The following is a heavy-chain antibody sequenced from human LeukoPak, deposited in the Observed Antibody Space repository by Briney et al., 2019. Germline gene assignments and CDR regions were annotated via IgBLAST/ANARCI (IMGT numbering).Heavy chain of an antibody. V-gene: IGHV1-18*01. Sequence: ASVKVSCKTSGYTFTTYGISWVRQAPGQGLEWMGWISAYNGDTNYAQNLQGRVTMTTDTSTSTAYMELRSLRSDDTAVYYWARNRVTVTTMRYFDPWGQGTRVIVSS. CDR1: GYTFTTYG. D-gene: IGHD4-11*01. CDR2: ISAYNGDT. J-gene: IGHJ5*02. CDR3: ARNRVTVTTMRYFDP.